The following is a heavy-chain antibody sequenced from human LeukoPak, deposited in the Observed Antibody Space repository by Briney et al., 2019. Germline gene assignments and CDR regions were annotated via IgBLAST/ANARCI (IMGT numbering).Heavy chain of an antibody. CDR1: GGSVSTSHYY. V-gene: IGHV4-39*01. D-gene: IGHD2-2*02. J-gene: IGHJ4*02. CDR2: IYYSGRT. Sequence: PSETLSLTCTVSGGSVSTSHYYGGWIRQPPGKGLEWIGYIYYSGRTYYNPSLKSRVTISVATSKNEFSLKLSSVTAADTAVYYCARSWAPGYCSSTTCYNFDYWGQGTLVTVSS. CDR3: ARSWAPGYCSSTTCYNFDY.